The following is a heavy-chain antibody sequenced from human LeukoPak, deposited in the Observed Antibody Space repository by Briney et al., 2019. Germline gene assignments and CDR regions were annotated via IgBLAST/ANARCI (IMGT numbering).Heavy chain of an antibody. D-gene: IGHD3-22*01. CDR2: ISGSGGST. CDR1: GFTFSSYA. CDR3: AKDVFSSGQPYYFDY. Sequence: GGSLRLSCAASGFTFSSYAMSWVRQAPGKGLEWVSAISGSGGSTYYADSVKGRFTISRDNSKNTLYLQMNSLRAEDTAVYYCAKDVFSSGQPYYFDYWGQGTLVTVSS. V-gene: IGHV3-23*01. J-gene: IGHJ4*02.